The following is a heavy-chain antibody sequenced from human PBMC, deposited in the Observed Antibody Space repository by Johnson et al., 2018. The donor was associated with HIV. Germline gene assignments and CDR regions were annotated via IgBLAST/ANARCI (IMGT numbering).Heavy chain of an antibody. Sequence: VQLVESGGGLVQPGRSLRLSCAASGFTFDDYAMHWVRQAPGKGLEWVSGISWNSGSIGYADSVKGRFTISRDNAKNSLYLQMNSLRAEDTVVYYCASSNVVGYSNYPDAFDIWGQGTMVTVSS. J-gene: IGHJ3*02. CDR1: GFTFDDYA. V-gene: IGHV3-9*01. CDR2: ISWNSGSI. CDR3: ASSNVVGYSNYPDAFDI. D-gene: IGHD6-13*01.